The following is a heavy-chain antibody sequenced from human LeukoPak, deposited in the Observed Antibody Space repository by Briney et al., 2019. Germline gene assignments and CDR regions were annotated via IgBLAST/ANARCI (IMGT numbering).Heavy chain of an antibody. D-gene: IGHD3-10*01. CDR1: GFTFSCYN. CDR3: ARDVPRPSGFDL. CDR2: ISSSSTYI. Sequence: GGSLRLSCAASGFTFSCYNMNWVRQAPGMGLEWVSSISSSSTYILYADSVKGRFTISRDDAKNSLYLQMNSLRAEDTAVYYCARDVPRPSGFDLWGRGTLVTVSS. J-gene: IGHJ2*01. V-gene: IGHV3-21*01.